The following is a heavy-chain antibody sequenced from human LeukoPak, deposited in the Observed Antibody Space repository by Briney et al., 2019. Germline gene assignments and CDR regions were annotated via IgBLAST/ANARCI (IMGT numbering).Heavy chain of an antibody. Sequence: GGSLRLSCAASGFTLSSYWMSWVRQAPGKGLEWVANIKQDGSQKYYVDSVKGRFTISRDNSKNTLYLQMNNLRAEDTAVYYCARGTTGTTFDAFDIWGQGTMVTVSS. V-gene: IGHV3-7*01. CDR2: IKQDGSQK. CDR3: ARGTTGTTFDAFDI. CDR1: GFTLSSYW. J-gene: IGHJ3*02. D-gene: IGHD1-1*01.